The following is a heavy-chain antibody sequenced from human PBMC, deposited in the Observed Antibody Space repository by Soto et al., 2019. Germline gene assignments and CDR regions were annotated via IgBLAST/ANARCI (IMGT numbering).Heavy chain of an antibody. Sequence: QVQLQESGPGLVKPSETLSLTCTVSGDSVSSGSYFWTWIRQPPGKGLEWIGYVIPGGSTGYNPSLKSRVTLSIDTSENQFSLKLNSMTAADTAVYYCARQRVLPAQYFFDYWGQGTLVTVSA. J-gene: IGHJ4*02. CDR2: VIPGGST. CDR1: GDSVSSGSYF. V-gene: IGHV4-61*01. D-gene: IGHD6-13*01. CDR3: ARQRVLPAQYFFDY.